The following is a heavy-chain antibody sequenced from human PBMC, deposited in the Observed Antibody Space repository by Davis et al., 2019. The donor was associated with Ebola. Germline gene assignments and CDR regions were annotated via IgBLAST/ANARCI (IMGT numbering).Heavy chain of an antibody. D-gene: IGHD6-19*01. CDR3: ARDDLAVAAAFDY. Sequence: GESLKISCAASGFTFSDYYMSWIRQAPGKGLEWVSYITTSSTYTNYADSVKGRFTISRDNAKNSLYLQMNSLRAEDTAVYYCARDDLAVAAAFDYWGQGTLVTVSS. J-gene: IGHJ4*02. V-gene: IGHV3-11*05. CDR2: ITTSSTYT. CDR1: GFTFSDYY.